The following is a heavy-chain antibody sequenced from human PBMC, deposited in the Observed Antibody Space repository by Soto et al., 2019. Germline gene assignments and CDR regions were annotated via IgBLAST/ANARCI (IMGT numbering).Heavy chain of an antibody. V-gene: IGHV3-15*07. CDR1: GFTFSNAW. CDR2: IKSRIDGGTT. CDR3: TTTGSVVVNDY. D-gene: IGHD3-22*01. J-gene: IGHJ4*02. Sequence: GSLRLSCAASGFTFSNAWMNWVRQAPGKGLEWVGRIKSRIDGGTTDYAAPVKGRFTISRDDSKNTLYLQMNSLKTEDTAVYYCTTTGSVVVNDYWGQGTLVTVSS.